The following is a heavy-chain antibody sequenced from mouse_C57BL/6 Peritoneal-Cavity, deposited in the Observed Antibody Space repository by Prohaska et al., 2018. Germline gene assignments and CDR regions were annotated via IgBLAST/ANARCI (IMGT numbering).Heavy chain of an antibody. CDR2: INSDGSAI. CDR3: MRYSSYLYFDV. J-gene: IGHJ1*03. D-gene: IGHD1-1*01. Sequence: EVQLLETGGGLVQPGGSRGLSCEGSGFTFSGFWMSWVRQTPGKNLEWIGDINSDGSAINYAPAIKDRFTIYRENDKSTLYLQMSNVRAEDTAKYYCMRYSSYLYFDVWGKGTTVTVSS. CDR1: GFTFSGFW. V-gene: IGHV11-2*01.